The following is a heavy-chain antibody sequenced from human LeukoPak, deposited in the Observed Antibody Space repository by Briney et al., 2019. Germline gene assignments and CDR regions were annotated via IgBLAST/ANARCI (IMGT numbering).Heavy chain of an antibody. Sequence: PSETLSLTCAVYGGSFSGYYWSWIRQPPGKGLEWIGEINHSGSTNYNPSLKSRVTISVDTSKNQFSLKLSSVTAADMAVYYCARANVLRYFDWFEDWGQGTLVTVPS. CDR1: GGSFSGYY. J-gene: IGHJ4*02. V-gene: IGHV4-34*01. CDR3: ARANVLRYFDWFED. CDR2: INHSGST. D-gene: IGHD3-9*01.